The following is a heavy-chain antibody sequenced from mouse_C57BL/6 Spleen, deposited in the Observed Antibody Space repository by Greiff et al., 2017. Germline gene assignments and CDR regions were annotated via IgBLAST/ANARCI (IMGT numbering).Heavy chain of an antibody. CDR3: ARTGVLFDY. CDR2: ISSGSSTI. Sequence: EVKLMESGGGLVKPGGSLKLSCAASGFTFSDYGMHWVRQAPEKGLEWVAYISSGSSTIYYADTVKGRFTISRDNAKNTLFLQMTSLRSEDTAMYYCARTGVLFDYWGQGTTLTVSS. J-gene: IGHJ2*01. CDR1: GFTFSDYG. D-gene: IGHD4-1*01. V-gene: IGHV5-17*01.